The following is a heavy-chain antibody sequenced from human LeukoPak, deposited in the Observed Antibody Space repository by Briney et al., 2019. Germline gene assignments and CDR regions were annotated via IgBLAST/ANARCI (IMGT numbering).Heavy chain of an antibody. D-gene: IGHD6-13*01. J-gene: IGHJ5*02. CDR2: ISAYNGNT. V-gene: IGHV1-18*01. Sequence: ASVKVSCKASGYTFTSYGISWVRQAPGQGLEWMGWISAYNGNTNYAQKLQGRVTMTTDTSTSTAYMELRSLRSDDTAVYYCARDVSSSSWYKEWFDPWGQGTLVTVSS. CDR1: GYTFTSYG. CDR3: ARDVSSSSWYKEWFDP.